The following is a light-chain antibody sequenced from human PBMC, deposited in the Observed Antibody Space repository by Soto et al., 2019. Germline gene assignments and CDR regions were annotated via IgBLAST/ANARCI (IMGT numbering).Light chain of an antibody. CDR2: EGS. CDR3: SSYAPSNTLAVV. J-gene: IGLJ2*01. V-gene: IGLV2-8*01. Sequence: QSALTQPPSASGSPGQSVTISCIGTSSDVGGYNYVSWYQHRPGKAPKLMIYEGSKRPSGVPDRFFGSKSGNTASLTVSGLQAEDEADYYCSSYAPSNTLAVVFGGGTKLTVL. CDR1: SSDVGGYNY.